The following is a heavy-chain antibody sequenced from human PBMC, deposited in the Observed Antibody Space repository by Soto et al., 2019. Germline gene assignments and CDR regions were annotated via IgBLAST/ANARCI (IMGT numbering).Heavy chain of an antibody. CDR2: IWYDGSNK. V-gene: IGHV3-33*01. Sequence: PVGSLRLSCAASGFTFSSYGMHWVRQAPGKGLEWVAVIWYDGSNKYYADSVKGRFTISRDNSKNTLYLQMNSLRAEDTAVYYCARDNYDFWSGYPPAPFDYWGQGTLVTVSS. CDR3: ARDNYDFWSGYPPAPFDY. CDR1: GFTFSSYG. D-gene: IGHD3-3*01. J-gene: IGHJ4*02.